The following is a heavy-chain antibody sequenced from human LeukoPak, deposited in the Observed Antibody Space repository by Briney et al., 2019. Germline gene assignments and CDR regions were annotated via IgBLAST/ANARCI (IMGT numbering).Heavy chain of an antibody. CDR3: ARETDGYSAFDI. CDR2: IWYDGSNK. Sequence: PGGSLRLSCAASGFTFSSYGMHWVRQAPGKGLEWVAVIWYDGSNKYYADSVKGRFTISRDNSKNTLYLQMNSLRAEDTAVYYCARETDGYSAFDIWGQGTVVTVSS. V-gene: IGHV3-33*01. J-gene: IGHJ3*02. CDR1: GFTFSSYG. D-gene: IGHD3-22*01.